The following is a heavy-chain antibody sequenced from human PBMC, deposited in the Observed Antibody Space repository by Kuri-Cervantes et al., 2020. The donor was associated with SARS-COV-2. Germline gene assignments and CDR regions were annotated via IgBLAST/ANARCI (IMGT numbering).Heavy chain of an antibody. CDR1: GGTFSSYG. J-gene: IGHJ4*01. V-gene: IGHV1-69*10. D-gene: IGHD6-6*01. CDR2: IIPALGVV. Sequence: SVKVSCKASGGTFSSYGFTWVRQAPGQGLVWMGGIIPALGVVNYAQKFQGRVAITADKSTSTASIEVSGLRSGDTAVYYCSSPSSLAARPPLDYWGQGTLVTVSS. CDR3: SSPSSLAARPPLDY.